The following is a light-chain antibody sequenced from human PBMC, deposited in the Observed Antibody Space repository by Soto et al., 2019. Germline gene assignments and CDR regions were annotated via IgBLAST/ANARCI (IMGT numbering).Light chain of an antibody. J-gene: IGKJ5*01. CDR1: QSVGSY. CDR3: QQRGDWPPAIT. Sequence: EILLTQSPATVSLSPGERTTLSCRASQSVGSYLAWFQVRPGQAPRLLIYDASDSATGVPDRFSGSGSGTDFTLTIPSLEPEDFALYFCQQRGDWPPAITFGQGTRLEIK. V-gene: IGKV3-11*01. CDR2: DAS.